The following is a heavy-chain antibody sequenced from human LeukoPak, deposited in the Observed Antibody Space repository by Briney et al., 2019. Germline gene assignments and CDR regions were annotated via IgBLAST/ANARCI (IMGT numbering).Heavy chain of an antibody. Sequence: PGGSLRLSCAASGFIVSSNYMSWVRQAPGKGLEWVSVIYSGGSTYYADSVKGRFTISRDNSKNTLYLQMNSLRAEDTAVYYCARIAAAGTGGYWGQGTLVTVSS. CDR2: IYSGGST. J-gene: IGHJ4*02. V-gene: IGHV3-53*01. D-gene: IGHD6-13*01. CDR1: GFIVSSNY. CDR3: ARIAAAGTGGY.